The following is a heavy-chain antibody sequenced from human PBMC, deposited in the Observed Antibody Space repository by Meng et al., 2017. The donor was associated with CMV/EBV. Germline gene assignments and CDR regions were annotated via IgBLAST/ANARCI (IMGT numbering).Heavy chain of an antibody. Sequence: GESLKISCAASGFTFSSYWMHWVRQAPGKGLEWVSSISSSSYIYYADSVKGRFTIYRDNAKNSLYLQMNSLRAEDTAVYYCARDLDSNYQYWGQGTLVIVSS. V-gene: IGHV3-21*01. D-gene: IGHD4-11*01. CDR1: GFTFSSYW. CDR2: ISSSSYI. CDR3: ARDLDSNYQY. J-gene: IGHJ4*02.